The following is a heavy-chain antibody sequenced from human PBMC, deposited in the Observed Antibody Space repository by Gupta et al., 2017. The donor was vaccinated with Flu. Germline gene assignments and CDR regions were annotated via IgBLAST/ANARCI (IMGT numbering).Heavy chain of an antibody. CDR3: ARDRADLLHLEWPRSPDY. J-gene: IGHJ4*02. CDR2: INPDSGGM. V-gene: IGHV1-2*02. CDR1: GYTFSDYF. D-gene: IGHD3-3*01. Sequence: QVQLVQSGAEVKKPGASVKVSCKASGYTFSDYFIHWVRQAPGHWPEWMGWINPDSGGMNYAQKFQDRGTMTRDTSISTAYMELGRLTSDDTAIYYCARDRADLLHLEWPRSPDYWGQGTLVTVSS.